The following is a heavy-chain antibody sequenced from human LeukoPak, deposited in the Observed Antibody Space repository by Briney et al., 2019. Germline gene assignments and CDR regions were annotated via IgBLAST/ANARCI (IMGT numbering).Heavy chain of an antibody. V-gene: IGHV4-4*02. CDR3: ARGPRYYYGSWSAKQFDY. J-gene: IGHJ4*02. CDR1: GGSISSSNW. CDR2: INHSGST. Sequence: SETLSLTCAVSGGSISSSNWWSWVRQPPGKGLEWIGEINHSGSTNYNPSLKSRVTISVDTSKNQFSLKLSSVTAADTAVYYCARGPRYYYGSWSAKQFDYWGQGTLVTVSS. D-gene: IGHD3-10*01.